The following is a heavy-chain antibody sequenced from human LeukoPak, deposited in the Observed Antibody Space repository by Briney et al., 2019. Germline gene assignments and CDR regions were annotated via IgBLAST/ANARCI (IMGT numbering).Heavy chain of an antibody. Sequence: GGSLRLSCAASGFTFSSYSMNWVRQAPGKGLEWVSSISSSSSYIYYADSVKGRFTISRDNAKNSLYLQMNSLRAEDTAVYYCGRDRSIVDAFGIWGQGKMVNGSS. CDR2: ISSSSSYI. J-gene: IGHJ3*02. V-gene: IGHV3-21*01. D-gene: IGHD2-21*01. CDR1: GFTFSSYS. CDR3: GRDRSIVDAFGI.